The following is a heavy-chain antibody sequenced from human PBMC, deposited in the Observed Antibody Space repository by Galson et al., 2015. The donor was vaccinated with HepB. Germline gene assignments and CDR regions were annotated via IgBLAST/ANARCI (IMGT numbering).Heavy chain of an antibody. CDR1: GGTFSCYA. J-gene: IGHJ5*02. CDR3: ARVGRDGYNTYRPA. Sequence: SVKVSCKASGGTFSCYAISWVRQAPGQGLEWMGRIIPILGIANYAQKFQGRVTITADKSTSTAYMELSSLRSEDTAVYYCARVGRDGYNTYRPAWGQGTLVTVSS. D-gene: IGHD5-24*01. CDR2: IIPILGIA. V-gene: IGHV1-69*04.